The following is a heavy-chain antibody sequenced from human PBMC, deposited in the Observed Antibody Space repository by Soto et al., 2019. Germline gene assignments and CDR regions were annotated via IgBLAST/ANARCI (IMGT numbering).Heavy chain of an antibody. Sequence: QLLQSGGGLVQPGGSLTLSCAASGFTFGTTDMSWVRQAPGEGLEWVSTSDGSGGITYYADSVKGRFTISRDNSRNTVYLQMNSLRGDDTALYYCVKNSGWFNTWGEGALVNVSS. CDR1: GFTFGTTD. CDR2: SDGSGGIT. CDR3: VKNSGWFNT. J-gene: IGHJ5*02. D-gene: IGHD3-10*01. V-gene: IGHV3-23*01.